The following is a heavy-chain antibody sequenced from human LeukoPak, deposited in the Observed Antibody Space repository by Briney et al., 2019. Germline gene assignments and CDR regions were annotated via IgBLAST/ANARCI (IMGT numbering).Heavy chain of an antibody. V-gene: IGHV3-30*02. CDR2: IRYNGINK. D-gene: IGHD3-10*01. Sequence: GGSLRLSCAASGFTFSNNGMHWVRQAPGKGLEWVAFIRYNGINKYYADSVRGRFTVSRDNSKNTLYLQMNSLRAEDTAVYYCAKVPGQSGTYWYYSHYMDVWGKGTTVTVSS. J-gene: IGHJ6*03. CDR1: GFTFSNNG. CDR3: AKVPGQSGTYWYYSHYMDV.